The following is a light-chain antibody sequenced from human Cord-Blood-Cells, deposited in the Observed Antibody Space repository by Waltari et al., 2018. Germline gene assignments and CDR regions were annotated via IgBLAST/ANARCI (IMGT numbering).Light chain of an antibody. Sequence: EIVMPQSPAPLSVSPGERATLSCRASQSVSSNLAWYQQKPGQAPRLLIYGASTRATGIPARFSGSGSGTEFTLTISSLQSEDFAVYYCQQYNIWPLYSFGQGTKLEIK. CDR2: GAS. J-gene: IGKJ2*03. CDR3: QQYNIWPLYS. V-gene: IGKV3-15*01. CDR1: QSVSSN.